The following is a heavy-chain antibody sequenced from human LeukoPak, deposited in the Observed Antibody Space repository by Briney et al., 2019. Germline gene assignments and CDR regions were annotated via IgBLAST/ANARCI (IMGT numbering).Heavy chain of an antibody. V-gene: IGHV1-69*04. J-gene: IGHJ4*02. CDR2: IIPILGIA. CDR3: ARVGESSSWYN. Sequence: ASVKVSCKASGGTFSSYAISWVRQAPGQGLEWMGRIIPILGIANYAQKFQGRVTITADKSTSTAYMELSSLRSEDTAVYYCARVGESSSWYNWGQGTLVADSS. D-gene: IGHD6-13*01. CDR1: GGTFSSYA.